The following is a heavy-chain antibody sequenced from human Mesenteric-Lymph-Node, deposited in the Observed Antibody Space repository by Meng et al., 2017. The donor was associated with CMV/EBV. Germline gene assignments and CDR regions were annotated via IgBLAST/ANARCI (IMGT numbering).Heavy chain of an antibody. Sequence: GESLKISCAASGFTVSSNYMNWVRQAPGKGLEWVSVIYTGGSTYFADSVKGRFTISRDNSKNTLFLQMNRLRPEDTAVYYCARGVTGTTPDDYWGQGTLVTVSS. CDR3: ARGVTGTTPDDY. J-gene: IGHJ4*02. V-gene: IGHV3-66*02. D-gene: IGHD1-7*01. CDR2: IYTGGST. CDR1: GFTVSSNY.